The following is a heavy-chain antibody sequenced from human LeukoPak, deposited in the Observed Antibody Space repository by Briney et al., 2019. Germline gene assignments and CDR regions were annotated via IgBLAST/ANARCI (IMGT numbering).Heavy chain of an antibody. D-gene: IGHD3-3*01. Sequence: SETLSLTCSVSGGSISAYYWSWIRQSPGKGLEWIGYIYYDGTTNYNPSLKSRDTISVDTSKNQFSLRLSSVTAADTALYYCARGGGDLWNGYFGFCDSWGQGTLVTVSS. CDR2: IYYDGTT. CDR3: ARGGGDLWNGYFGFCDS. CDR1: GGSISAYY. J-gene: IGHJ4*02. V-gene: IGHV4-59*01.